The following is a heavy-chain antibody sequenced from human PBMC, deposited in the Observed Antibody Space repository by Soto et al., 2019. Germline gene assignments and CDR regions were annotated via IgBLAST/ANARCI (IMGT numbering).Heavy chain of an antibody. CDR1: GGTFSSYA. CDR3: AREYCSSTSCYNYYYYGMDV. D-gene: IGHD2-2*02. CDR2: IIPIFGTA. J-gene: IGHJ6*02. Sequence: SSVKVSCRASGGTFSSYAISWVRQAPGQGLEWMGGIIPIFGTANYAQKFQGRVTITADESTSTAYMELSSLRSEDTAAYYCAREYCSSTSCYNYYYYGMDVWGQGTTVTVSS. V-gene: IGHV1-69*13.